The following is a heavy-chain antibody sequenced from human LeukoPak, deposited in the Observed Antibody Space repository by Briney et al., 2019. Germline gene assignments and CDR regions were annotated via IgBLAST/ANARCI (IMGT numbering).Heavy chain of an antibody. CDR1: GFTFSTFA. Sequence: PGGSLRLSCAASGFTFSTFAMIWVRQAPGKGLEWVSSISSSSSYIYYADSVKGRFTISRDNAKNSLYLQMNSLRAEDTAVYYCATDLFDYMDVWGKGTTVTVSS. V-gene: IGHV3-21*01. J-gene: IGHJ6*03. D-gene: IGHD2-21*01. CDR2: ISSSSSYI. CDR3: ATDLFDYMDV.